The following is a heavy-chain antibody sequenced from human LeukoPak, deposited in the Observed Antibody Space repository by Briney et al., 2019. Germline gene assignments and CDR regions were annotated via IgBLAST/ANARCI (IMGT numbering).Heavy chain of an antibody. V-gene: IGHV3-7*01. CDR2: IKEDGSKT. Sequence: GGSLRLSCAASGFTFSSYWMQWVRQAPGKGLEWVANIKEDGSKTNYVGSVKGRFAISRDNVKNSLYLQMNSLGAEDTAVYYCARRYFDLWGRGTLVTVSS. J-gene: IGHJ2*01. CDR3: ARRYFDL. CDR1: GFTFSSYW.